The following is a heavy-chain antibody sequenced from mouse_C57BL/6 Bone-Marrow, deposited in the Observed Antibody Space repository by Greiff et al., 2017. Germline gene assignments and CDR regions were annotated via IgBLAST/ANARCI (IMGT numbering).Heavy chain of an antibody. D-gene: IGHD2-5*01. Sequence: QVQLQQPGAELVKPGASVKLSCKASGYTFTSYWMHWVKQRPGQGLEWIGMIHPNSGSTNYNEKFKSKATLTVDKSSSTAYMQLSSLTSEDSAVYYCARNYSNYVSYAMDYWGQGTSVTVSS. J-gene: IGHJ4*01. CDR2: IHPNSGST. V-gene: IGHV1-64*01. CDR1: GYTFTSYW. CDR3: ARNYSNYVSYAMDY.